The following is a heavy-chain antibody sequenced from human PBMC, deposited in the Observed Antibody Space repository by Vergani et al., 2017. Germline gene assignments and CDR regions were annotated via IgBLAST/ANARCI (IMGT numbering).Heavy chain of an antibody. J-gene: IGHJ5*01. Sequence: QVQLAESEGGVVQPGRSLTLSCVASGFIFSSHGMHWVRQAPGKGLEWVAVIWYDGSNKYYGDSVKGRFTISRDNSKNTLYLQMNSLRVEDTAVYYCARWGNEKRLDSWGQGTLVTVSS. CDR2: IWYDGSNK. CDR3: ARWGNEKRLDS. CDR1: GFIFSSHG. D-gene: IGHD1-1*01. V-gene: IGHV3-33*01.